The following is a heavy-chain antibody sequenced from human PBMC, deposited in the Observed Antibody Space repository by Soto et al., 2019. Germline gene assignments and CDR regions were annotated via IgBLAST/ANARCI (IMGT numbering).Heavy chain of an antibody. D-gene: IGHD3-3*01. J-gene: IGHJ6*02. CDR2: IIPIFGST. V-gene: IGHV1-69*12. Sequence: QVQLVQSGAEVKKPGSSVKVSCKASGGTFSSYAISWVRQAPGQGLEWMGGIIPIFGSTNYAQKFQGRVTITADESTSAAYMELSSLRSEDTAVYYCARGGLRFLDCAMDVWGQGTTVTVSS. CDR1: GGTFSSYA. CDR3: ARGGLRFLDCAMDV.